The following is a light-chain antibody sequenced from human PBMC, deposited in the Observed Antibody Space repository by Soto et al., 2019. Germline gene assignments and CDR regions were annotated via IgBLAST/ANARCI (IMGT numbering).Light chain of an antibody. J-gene: IGKJ1*01. V-gene: IGKV3-15*01. CDR1: QSFGSN. Sequence: EIVMTQSPATLSVSPGERATLSCRASQSFGSNLAWYQQKPGQAPRLLNYGASTRANGIPARISGSGSGIEFTRTISGLQSEDFASYFCQQYNNWPPDRTFGQGTKVEIK. CDR2: GAS. CDR3: QQYNNWPPDRT.